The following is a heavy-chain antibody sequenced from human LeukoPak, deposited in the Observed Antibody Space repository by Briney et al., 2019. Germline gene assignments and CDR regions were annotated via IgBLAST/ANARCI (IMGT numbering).Heavy chain of an antibody. Sequence: SETLSLTCTVSGGSISSRSYYWGWIRQPPGTGLEWIGSIYYSGSTYYNPSLKSRVTISVDTSKNQFSLKLSSVTAADTAVYYCARVSGHRAYYFDYWGQGTLVTVSS. CDR3: ARVSGHRAYYFDY. J-gene: IGHJ4*02. CDR1: GGSISSRSYY. CDR2: IYYSGST. V-gene: IGHV4-39*07. D-gene: IGHD3-3*01.